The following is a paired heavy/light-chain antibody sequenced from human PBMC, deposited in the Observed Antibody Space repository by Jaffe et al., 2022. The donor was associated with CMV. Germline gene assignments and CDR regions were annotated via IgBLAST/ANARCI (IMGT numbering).Heavy chain of an antibody. D-gene: IGHD5-12*01. CDR1: GFNFRSYG. J-gene: IGHJ3*02. CDR2: IWFNGSEK. V-gene: IGHV3-33*01. Sequence: QVQLVESGGGVFQPGRSLRLSCAASGFNFRSYGMHWVRQAPGKGLEWVAVIWFNGSEKYYADSVKGRFTISRDNSKNTLYLQMNSLRVEDTAVYYCVRDVGGSFSAYAYAFDMWGQGTMVTVSS. CDR3: VRDVGGSFSAYAYAFDM.
Light chain of an antibody. Sequence: QSALTQPASVSGSPGQSITISCTGTSSDVGAYKYVSWYQQHPGKAPKLMIHDVSNRPSGVSNRFSGSKSGNTASLTISGLQAEDEADYYCSSFTRSSTLGVVFGGGTKLTVL. CDR3: SSFTRSSTLGVV. V-gene: IGLV2-14*03. CDR1: SSDVGAYKY. J-gene: IGLJ2*01. CDR2: DVS.